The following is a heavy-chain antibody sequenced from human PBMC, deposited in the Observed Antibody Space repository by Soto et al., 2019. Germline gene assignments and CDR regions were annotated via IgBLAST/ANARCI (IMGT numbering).Heavy chain of an antibody. CDR3: AKASSLNYGRFEAFDI. V-gene: IGHV3-74*01. J-gene: IGHJ3*02. CDR1: GFTFSFYW. Sequence: EVQLVESGGGLVQPGGSLRLSCAASGFTFSFYWMHWVRQAPGKGLVWVSRINSDGSSTTYADSVKGRFTVSRDNAKNTLYLQMNSLRGEDTAVYYCAKASSLNYGRFEAFDIWGQGTIVTVSS. CDR2: INSDGSST. D-gene: IGHD4-17*01.